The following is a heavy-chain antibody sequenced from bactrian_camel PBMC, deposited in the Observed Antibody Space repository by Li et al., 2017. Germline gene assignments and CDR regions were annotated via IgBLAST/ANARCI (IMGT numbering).Heavy chain of an antibody. Sequence: VQLVESGGGLVQPGGSLRLSCAASGFTFSSYAMGWVRQAPGKGLEWVSGIASGGGNTYYTDSVKGRFTISRDNAKNTVYLQMNSLKSEDTALYYCAIQYGGSWLYWGQGTQVTVS. CDR1: GFTFSSYA. J-gene: IGHJ4*01. CDR3: AIQYGGSWLY. V-gene: IGHV3S31*01. CDR2: IASGGGNT. D-gene: IGHD6*01.